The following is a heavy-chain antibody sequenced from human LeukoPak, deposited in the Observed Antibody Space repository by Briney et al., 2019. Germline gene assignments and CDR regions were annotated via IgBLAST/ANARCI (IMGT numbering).Heavy chain of an antibody. CDR3: ASLYCSSTSCPLY. Sequence: SVKVSCKASGGTFRSYAINWVRLAPGKGLEWMGGIIPIFGAANYAQKFQGRVTITADESTSTAYMELSSLRSEDTAVYYCASLYCSSTSCPLYWGQGTLVTVSS. CDR1: GGTFRSYA. CDR2: IIPIFGAA. J-gene: IGHJ4*02. D-gene: IGHD2-2*01. V-gene: IGHV1-69*01.